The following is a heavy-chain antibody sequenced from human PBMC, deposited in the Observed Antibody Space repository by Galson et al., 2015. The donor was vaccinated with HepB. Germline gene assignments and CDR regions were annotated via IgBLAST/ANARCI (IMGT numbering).Heavy chain of an antibody. V-gene: IGHV1-69*06. CDR2: IIPIFGTA. J-gene: IGHJ5*02. Sequence: SVKVSCKASGGTFSSYAISWVRQAPGQGLEWMGGIIPIFGTANYAQKFQGRVTITADKSTSTAYMELSSLRSEDTAVYYCASGRRRFLEWFGRVDWFDPWGQGTLVTVSS. CDR1: GGTFSSYA. CDR3: ASGRRRFLEWFGRVDWFDP. D-gene: IGHD3-3*01.